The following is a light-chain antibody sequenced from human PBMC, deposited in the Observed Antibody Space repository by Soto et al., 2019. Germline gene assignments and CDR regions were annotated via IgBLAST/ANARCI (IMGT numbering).Light chain of an antibody. CDR3: QQYNSYFWT. CDR1: QSVSSK. CDR2: GAS. J-gene: IGKJ1*01. V-gene: IGKV3-15*01. Sequence: EIVMTQSPATLSVSPGEGATLSCRASQSVSSKLAWYQQKPGQAPRLLIYGASTRATGIPARFSGSGSGTEFTLIISSLQSEDSAVYYCQQYNSYFWTFGQGTKVDIK.